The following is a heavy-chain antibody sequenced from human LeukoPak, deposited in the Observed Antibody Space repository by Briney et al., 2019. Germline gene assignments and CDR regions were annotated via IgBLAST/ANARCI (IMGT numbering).Heavy chain of an antibody. CDR3: ARYIGEQKLAHPSFYY. V-gene: IGHV3-33*01. J-gene: IGHJ4*02. CDR1: GFTFSGYG. Sequence: GGSLRLSCAASGFTFSGYGMHWVRQAPGKGLEWVAVIWYDGSNKYYADSVKGRFTISRDNSKNTLYLQMNSLRAEDTAVYYCARYIGEQKLAHPSFYYWGQGTLVTVSS. D-gene: IGHD6-13*01. CDR2: IWYDGSNK.